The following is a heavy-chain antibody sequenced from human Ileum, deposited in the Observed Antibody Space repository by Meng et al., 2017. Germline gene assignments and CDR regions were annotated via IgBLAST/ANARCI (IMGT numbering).Heavy chain of an antibody. CDR1: NGSLTNVNNY. CDR2: IYYDGSS. J-gene: IGHJ4*02. Sequence: QVQLQESGPGLVKPSQTLSLTCSASNGSLTNVNNYWNWIRQAPAQALEHIGYIYYDGSSYATPSLKSRVTMSIDTSTNQFSLRLDSVTAADTAVYYCAREFYVDTAMVIDSWGPGALVTVSS. D-gene: IGHD5-18*01. CDR3: AREFYVDTAMVIDS. V-gene: IGHV4-30-4*01.